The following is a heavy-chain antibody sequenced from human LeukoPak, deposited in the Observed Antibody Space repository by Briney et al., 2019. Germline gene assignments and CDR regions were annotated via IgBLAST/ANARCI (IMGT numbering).Heavy chain of an antibody. D-gene: IGHD2-2*01. CDR2: IYHSGST. V-gene: IGHV4-30-2*01. Sequence: SQTLSLTCAVSGGSIGSGGYSWSWIRQPPGKGLEWIGYIYHSGSTYYNPSLKSRVTISVDRSKNQFSLKLSSVTAADTAVYYCARSPGYCSSTSCYYYYGMDVWGQGTTVTVSS. CDR1: GGSIGSGGYS. CDR3: ARSPGYCSSTSCYYYYGMDV. J-gene: IGHJ6*02.